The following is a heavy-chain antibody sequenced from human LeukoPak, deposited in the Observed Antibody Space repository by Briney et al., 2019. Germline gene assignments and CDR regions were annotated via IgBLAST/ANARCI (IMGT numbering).Heavy chain of an antibody. V-gene: IGHV3-30*02. CDR3: AKGFGPMDDWYFDL. D-gene: IGHD3-10*01. CDR2: IRYDGSNK. CDR1: GFTFSSYG. J-gene: IGHJ2*01. Sequence: GGSLRLSCAASGFTFSSYGMHWVRQAPGKGLEWVAFIRYDGSNKYYADSVKGRFTISRDNAENSLYLQMNSLRAEDMALYYCAKGFGPMDDWYFDLWGRGTLVTVSS.